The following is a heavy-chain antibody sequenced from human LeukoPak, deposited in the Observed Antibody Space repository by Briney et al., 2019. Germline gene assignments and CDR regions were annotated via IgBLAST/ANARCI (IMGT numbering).Heavy chain of an antibody. CDR1: GLTVSNNY. CDR3: ARDSDYGVTGGAFDI. D-gene: IGHD4-17*01. V-gene: IGHV3-20*04. J-gene: IGHJ3*02. CDR2: INWNGGST. Sequence: GGSLRLSCAASGLTVSNNYISWVRQAPGKGLEWVSGINWNGGSTGYADSVKGRFTISRDNAKNSLYLQMNSLRAEDTALYYCARDSDYGVTGGAFDIWGQGTMVTVSS.